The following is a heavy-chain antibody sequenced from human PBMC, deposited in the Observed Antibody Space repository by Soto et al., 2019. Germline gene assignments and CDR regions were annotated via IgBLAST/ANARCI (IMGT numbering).Heavy chain of an antibody. J-gene: IGHJ5*01. CDR1: GGTFNKYA. CDR2: ISPVFHRT. V-gene: IGHV1-69*13. CDR3: TRGRAETFGVRLTFYWFDP. D-gene: IGHD3-16*01. Sequence: GASVKVSCKASGGTFNKYAITWVRQAPGQGLEWMGGISPVFHRTNYAQNFQGRVTITADESTRTAYMELSSLRSEDTAIYYCTRGRAETFGVRLTFYWFDPWRRGTLVTFSS.